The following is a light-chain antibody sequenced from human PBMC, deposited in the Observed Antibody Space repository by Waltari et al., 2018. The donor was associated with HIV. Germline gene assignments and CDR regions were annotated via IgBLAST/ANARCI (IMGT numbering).Light chain of an antibody. CDR1: SSNVGTNH. CDR3: AARDDSLNAWV. CDR2: SNN. J-gene: IGLJ3*02. Sequence: QSVLTQPPSASGTPGTRVTISCSGNSSNVGTNHVNWYRQVPGTAPKLLMFSNNQRPSGVPDRFSGSKFGTAASLAIRRLQSEDEADYYCAARDDSLNAWVFGGGTKLTVL. V-gene: IGLV1-44*01.